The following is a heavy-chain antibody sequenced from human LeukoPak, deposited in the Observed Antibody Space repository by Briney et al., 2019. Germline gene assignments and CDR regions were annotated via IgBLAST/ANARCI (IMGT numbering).Heavy chain of an antibody. CDR3: AKGDLLRGYSYGTQKPPGVDY. CDR2: ISGSGGST. CDR1: GFTFSSYA. D-gene: IGHD5-18*01. J-gene: IGHJ4*02. V-gene: IGHV3-23*01. Sequence: PGGSLRLSCAASGFTFSSYAMSWVRQAPGKGLEWVSAISGSGGSTYYADSVKGRFTISRDNSKNTLYLQMNSLRAEDTAVYYCAKGDLLRGYSYGTQKPPGVDYWGQGTLVTVSS.